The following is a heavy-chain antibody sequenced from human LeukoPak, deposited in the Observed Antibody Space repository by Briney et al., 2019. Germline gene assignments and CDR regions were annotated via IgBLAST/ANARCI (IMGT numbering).Heavy chain of an antibody. D-gene: IGHD6-13*01. Sequence: SVKVSCKASGGTFSSYAISWVRQAPGQGLEWMGGIIPIFGTANYAQKFQGRVTITADESTGTAYMELSSLRSEDTAVYYCARDFSSWYERPHTGFDYWGQGTLVTVSS. J-gene: IGHJ4*02. CDR3: ARDFSSWYERPHTGFDY. CDR1: GGTFSSYA. CDR2: IIPIFGTA. V-gene: IGHV1-69*13.